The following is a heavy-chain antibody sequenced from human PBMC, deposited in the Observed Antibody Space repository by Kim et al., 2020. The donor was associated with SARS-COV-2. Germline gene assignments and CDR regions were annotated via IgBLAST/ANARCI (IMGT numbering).Heavy chain of an antibody. CDR2: ISAYNGNT. D-gene: IGHD1-26*01. J-gene: IGHJ3*02. CDR3: ARDNFLIVQGAFDI. Sequence: ASVKVSCKASGYTFTSYGISWVRQAPGQGLEWMGWISAYNGNTNYAQKLQGRVTMTTDTSTSTAYMELRSLRSDDTAVYYCARDNFLIVQGAFDIWGQGTMVTVSS. CDR1: GYTFTSYG. V-gene: IGHV1-18*01.